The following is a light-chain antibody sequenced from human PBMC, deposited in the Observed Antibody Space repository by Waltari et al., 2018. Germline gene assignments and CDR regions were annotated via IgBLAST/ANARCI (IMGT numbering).Light chain of an antibody. V-gene: IGKV4-1*01. CDR2: WAS. CDR1: QSVLYSSNNKNY. CDR3: QHYFTTPLT. Sequence: DIVMTQSPDSLAVSLGERAPITCRSSQSVLYSSNNKNYLAWYQQRPGQPPKLLIYWASTRESGVPDRFSGSGSGTDFTLTISSLQAEDVAVYYCQHYFTTPLTFGGGTKVEIK. J-gene: IGKJ4*01.